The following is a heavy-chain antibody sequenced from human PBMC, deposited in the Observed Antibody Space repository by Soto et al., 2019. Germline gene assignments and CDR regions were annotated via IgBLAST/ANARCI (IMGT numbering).Heavy chain of an antibody. CDR3: ARAIITMIVIDGDYYGMDV. D-gene: IGHD3-22*01. Sequence: PEGSLRLSCAASGFTFSSYAMSWVRQAPGKGLEWVSAISGSSSTIYYADSVKGRFTISRDNAKNSLYLQMNSLRAEDTAVYYRARAIITMIVIDGDYYGMDVWGQGTTVKVSS. CDR2: ISGSSSTI. J-gene: IGHJ6*02. CDR1: GFTFSSYA. V-gene: IGHV3-48*01.